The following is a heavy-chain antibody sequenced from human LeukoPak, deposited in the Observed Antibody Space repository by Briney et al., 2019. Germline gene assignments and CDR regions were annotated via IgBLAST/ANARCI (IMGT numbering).Heavy chain of an antibody. CDR3: ARGGPFNYFDY. J-gene: IGHJ4*02. Sequence: SETLSLTCTVSGGSISSGSYYWSWIRQPAGKRLEWIGHIYRSGSTNYNPSLKSRVTISVDTSKNQFSLKLSSVTAADTAMYYCARGGPFNYFDYWGQGTLVTVSS. CDR1: GGSISSGSYY. CDR2: IYRSGST. V-gene: IGHV4-61*09. D-gene: IGHD5-12*01.